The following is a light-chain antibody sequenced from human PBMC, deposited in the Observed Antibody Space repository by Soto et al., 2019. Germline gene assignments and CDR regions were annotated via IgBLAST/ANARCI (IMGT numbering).Light chain of an antibody. CDR2: DTS. CDR1: QTFINK. J-gene: IGKJ1*01. CDR3: HQRKSWPRT. Sequence: EIVLSQSPATLSSSTGERATLSCRASQTFINKLAWYQHKPGQAPRLLIYDTSNRATGIPARFSGSGSGTDFTLTISSLEPEDFAVYYCHQRKSWPRTFGQGTKVDIK. V-gene: IGKV3-11*01.